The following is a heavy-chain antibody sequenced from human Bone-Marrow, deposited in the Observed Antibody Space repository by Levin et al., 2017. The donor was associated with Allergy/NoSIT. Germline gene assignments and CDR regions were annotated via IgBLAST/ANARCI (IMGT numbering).Heavy chain of an antibody. V-gene: IGHV3-7*01. CDR1: GFSFYNYW. D-gene: IGHD2-2*02. Sequence: GESLKISCAASGFSFYNYWMTWVRQAPGKGLEWVANIKQDGREKYYVDSVKGRFTVSRDNAKNSLYLEMNSLRVEDTAVYYCARDFVLVPAAISYYYGLDVWGQGTTVSVSS. J-gene: IGHJ6*02. CDR2: IKQDGREK. CDR3: ARDFVLVPAAISYYYGLDV.